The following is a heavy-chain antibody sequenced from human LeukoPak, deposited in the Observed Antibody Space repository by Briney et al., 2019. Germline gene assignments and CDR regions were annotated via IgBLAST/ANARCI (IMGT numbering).Heavy chain of an antibody. J-gene: IGHJ6*03. CDR3: ARAGTVYYYMDV. D-gene: IGHD4-17*01. CDR2: ISSSSSYI. V-gene: IGHV3-21*01. Sequence: GGSLRLSCAASGFTFSSYSMNWARQAPGKGLEWVSSISSSSSYIYYADSVKGRFTISRDNAKNSLYLQMNSLRAEDTAVYYCARAGTVYYYMDVWGKGTTVTVSS. CDR1: GFTFSSYS.